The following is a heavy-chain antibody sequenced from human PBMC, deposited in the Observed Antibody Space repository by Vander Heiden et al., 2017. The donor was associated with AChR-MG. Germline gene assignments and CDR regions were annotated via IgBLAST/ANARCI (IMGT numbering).Heavy chain of an antibody. V-gene: IGHV3-33*01. CDR2: IWYDGSNK. J-gene: IGHJ4*02. CDR3: ARDPDAYYFDY. Sequence: QVQLVESGGGVVQPGRPLRLSCAASGFTFSSYGMHWVRQAPGKGLEWVAVIWYDGSNKYYADSVKGRFTISRDNSKNTLHLQMNSLRAEDTAVYYCARDPDAYYFDYWGQGTLVTVSS. CDR1: GFTFSSYG.